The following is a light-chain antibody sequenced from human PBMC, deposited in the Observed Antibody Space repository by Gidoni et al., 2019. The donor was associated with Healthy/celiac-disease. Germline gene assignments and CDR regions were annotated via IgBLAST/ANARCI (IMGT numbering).Light chain of an antibody. J-gene: IGKJ1*01. CDR1: QSISIW. CDR3: QQYNSYSRT. V-gene: IGKV1-5*03. Sequence: IQITQSPSTLSASVGDRVTITCRASQSISIWLAWYQQKPGKAPKLLIYKESSLESGVPSRFSGSGSGTEFTLTISSLQPDDFATYYCQQYNSYSRTFGQGTKVEIK. CDR2: KES.